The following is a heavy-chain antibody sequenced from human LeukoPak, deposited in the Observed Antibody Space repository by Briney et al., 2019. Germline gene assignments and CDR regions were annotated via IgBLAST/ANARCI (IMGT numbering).Heavy chain of an antibody. CDR2: ISSSGGST. V-gene: IGHV3-23*01. Sequence: EGSLRLSCAASGFSFNNYAMSWVRQAPGKRLEWVSTISSSGGSTYYADSVKGRFTISRDNSKNTLYVQMNSLRAEDTAVYYCAKDLPGFFDYWGQGILVTVSS. J-gene: IGHJ4*02. CDR1: GFSFNNYA. CDR3: AKDLPGFFDY.